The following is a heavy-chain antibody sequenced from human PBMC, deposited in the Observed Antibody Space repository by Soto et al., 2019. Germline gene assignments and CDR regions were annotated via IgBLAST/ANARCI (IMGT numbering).Heavy chain of an antibody. CDR3: AKDWGYAKAAPTFDY. D-gene: IGHD3-16*01. Sequence: EVQLLESGGGLVQPGGSLRLSCAASGFTFSSYAMSWVRQAPGKGLEWVSAISGSGGSTYYADSVKGRFTIARDNSKNTLYLQMNSLRAEDTAVYYCAKDWGYAKAAPTFDYWGRGTLVTVSS. V-gene: IGHV3-23*01. CDR1: GFTFSSYA. J-gene: IGHJ4*02. CDR2: ISGSGGST.